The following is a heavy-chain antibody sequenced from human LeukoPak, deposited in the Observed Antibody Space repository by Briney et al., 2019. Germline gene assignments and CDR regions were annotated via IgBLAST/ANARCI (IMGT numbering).Heavy chain of an antibody. CDR3: ARAGGDHGYFDY. D-gene: IGHD4-17*01. V-gene: IGHV4-38-2*02. Sequence: SETLSLTCTVSSYSISSGYYWSWIRQPPGKGLEWIGEINHSGSTNYNPSLKSRVTISVDTSKNQFSLKLSSVTAADTAVYYCARAGGDHGYFDYWGQGTLVTVSS. J-gene: IGHJ4*02. CDR2: INHSGST. CDR1: SYSISSGYY.